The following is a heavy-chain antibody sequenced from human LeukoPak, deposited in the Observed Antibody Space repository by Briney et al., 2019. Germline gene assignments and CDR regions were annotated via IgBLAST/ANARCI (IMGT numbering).Heavy chain of an antibody. D-gene: IGHD1-26*01. V-gene: IGHV4-39*01. Sequence: SETLSLTCTVSGGSISSSSYYWGWIRLPPGKGLEWIGSIYYSGSTYYNPSHKSRVTISVDTSKNQFSLSLSSVTAADTAVYHCARHSGIGMAQLYFDYWGQGTLVTVSS. CDR2: IYYSGST. CDR1: GGSISSSSYY. CDR3: ARHSGIGMAQLYFDY. J-gene: IGHJ4*02.